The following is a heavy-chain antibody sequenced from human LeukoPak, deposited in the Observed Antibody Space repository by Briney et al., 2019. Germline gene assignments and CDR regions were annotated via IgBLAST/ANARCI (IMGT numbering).Heavy chain of an antibody. Sequence: GESLKISCKGSGYSFTSFWIGWVRQMPGKGLEWMGNIDPRDSDTRHSPSFQGQVTISVDKSISTAYLQWSSLKASDTAIYYCARLNDILTGPFGYWGQGTLVTVSS. CDR1: GYSFTSFW. CDR2: IDPRDSDT. D-gene: IGHD3-9*01. V-gene: IGHV5-51*01. J-gene: IGHJ4*02. CDR3: ARLNDILTGPFGY.